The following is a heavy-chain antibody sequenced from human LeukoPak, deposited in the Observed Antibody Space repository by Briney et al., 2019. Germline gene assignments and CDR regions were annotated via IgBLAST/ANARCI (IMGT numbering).Heavy chain of an antibody. CDR1: GYTLTELS. V-gene: IGHV1-24*01. J-gene: IGHJ1*01. CDR3: ATDHPPDETYYFQH. Sequence: ASVMVSCKVSGYTLTELSMHWVRQAPGKGLEWMGGFDPEDGETIYAQKFQGRVTMTEDTSTDTAYMELSSLRSEDTAVYYCATDHPPDETYYFQHWGQGTLVTVSS. CDR2: FDPEDGET.